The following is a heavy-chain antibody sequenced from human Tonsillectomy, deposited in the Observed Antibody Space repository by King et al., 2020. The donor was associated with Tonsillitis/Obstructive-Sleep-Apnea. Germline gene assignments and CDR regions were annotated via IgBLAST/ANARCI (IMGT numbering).Heavy chain of an antibody. CDR1: GFTFSNYA. V-gene: IGHV3-30*04. J-gene: IGHJ4*02. D-gene: IGHD2-21*01. CDR2: ISYDGSNK. CDR3: ARGDGIVVVIASSFDY. Sequence: VQLVEPGGGVVQPGRSLRLSCAASGFTFSNYAIHWVRQAPGKGLEWVAVISYDGSNKYYADSVKGRFTISRDNSKNTLYLQMNSLRAEDTAVYYCARGDGIVVVIASSFDYWGQGTLVTVSS.